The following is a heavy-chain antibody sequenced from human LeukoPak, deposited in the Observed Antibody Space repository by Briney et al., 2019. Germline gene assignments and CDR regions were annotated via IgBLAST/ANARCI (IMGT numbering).Heavy chain of an antibody. Sequence: PSETLSLTCGVSGVSINTCCYYWTWIRQPPGKGLEWIGYKYYSGSTRYNSSLRSRLTISLDSSKNQFSLRLTSVTAADTAVYYCARGRSYGFDFDSWGPGTLVIVSS. D-gene: IGHD5-18*01. J-gene: IGHJ4*02. CDR3: ARGRSYGFDFDS. V-gene: IGHV4-61*01. CDR1: GVSINTCCYY. CDR2: KYYSGST.